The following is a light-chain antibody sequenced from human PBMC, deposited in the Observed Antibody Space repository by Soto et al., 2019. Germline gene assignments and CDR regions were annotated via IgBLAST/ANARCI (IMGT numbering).Light chain of an antibody. V-gene: IGKV3-15*01. Sequence: EIVMTQSPATLSVSPGGSATLSCRASQRFSCNFAWYRQKPGQAPTLLIYHASTRATGIPARFSGSGSGTEFTLTISSLQSEDFAVYYCQQYNNWPYTFGQGTKLEIK. J-gene: IGKJ2*01. CDR3: QQYNNWPYT. CDR1: QRFSCN. CDR2: HAS.